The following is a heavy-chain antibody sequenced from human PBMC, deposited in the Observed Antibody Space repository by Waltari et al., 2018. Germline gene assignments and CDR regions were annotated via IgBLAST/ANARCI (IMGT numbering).Heavy chain of an antibody. Sequence: QVQLVQSGAEVKKPGSSVKVSCKASGGTFSSYAISWVRQAPGQGLEWMGGIIPILGIANYAQKFQGRVTSTADESTSTAYMELSSLRSEDTAVYYCARGRDGYPPPLLDYWGQGTLVTVSS. V-gene: IGHV1-69*04. CDR1: GGTFSSYA. J-gene: IGHJ4*02. CDR3: ARGRDGYPPPLLDY. D-gene: IGHD5-12*01. CDR2: IIPILGIA.